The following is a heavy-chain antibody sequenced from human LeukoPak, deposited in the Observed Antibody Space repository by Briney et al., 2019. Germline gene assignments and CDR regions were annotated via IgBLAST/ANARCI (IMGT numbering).Heavy chain of an antibody. Sequence: GGSLRLSCAASGFTFSNYAMSWVRQAPGKGLEWVSAISGSGGSTYYADSVKGRFTISRDNSKNTLYLQMNSLRAEDTAVYYCAKGDRIAVAGRKGYYFDYWGQGTLVTVSS. CDR3: AKGDRIAVAGRKGYYFDY. CDR2: ISGSGGST. J-gene: IGHJ4*02. CDR1: GFTFSNYA. V-gene: IGHV3-23*01. D-gene: IGHD6-19*01.